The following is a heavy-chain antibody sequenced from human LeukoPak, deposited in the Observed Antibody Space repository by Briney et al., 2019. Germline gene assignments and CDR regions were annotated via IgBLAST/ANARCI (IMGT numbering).Heavy chain of an antibody. CDR3: ARVGVIAAAISTFDY. V-gene: IGHV1-46*01. Sequence: GASVKVSCKASGYTFTSYYMHWVRQAPGQGLEWMGIINPSGVSTSYAQKFQGRVTMTRDTSTSTVYMELSSLRSEDTAVYYCARVGVIAAAISTFDYWGQGTLVTVSS. CDR2: INPSGVST. CDR1: GYTFTSYY. J-gene: IGHJ4*02. D-gene: IGHD6-13*01.